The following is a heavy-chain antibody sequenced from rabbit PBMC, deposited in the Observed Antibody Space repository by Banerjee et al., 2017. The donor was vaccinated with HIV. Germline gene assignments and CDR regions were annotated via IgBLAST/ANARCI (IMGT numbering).Heavy chain of an antibody. CDR3: ARDGTAYAGYGYAGFNL. D-gene: IGHD6-1*01. CDR2: VYGGSSGTT. Sequence: QEQLEESGGGLVQPEGSLTLTCTASGFSFSSSHYMCWVRQAPGKGLEWIGCVYGGSSGTTYYASWAKGRFTFSKTSSTTVTLRMTSLTAADTATYFCARDGTAYAGYGYAGFNLWGPGTLVTVS. CDR1: GFSFSSSHY. J-gene: IGHJ4*01. V-gene: IGHV1S45*01.